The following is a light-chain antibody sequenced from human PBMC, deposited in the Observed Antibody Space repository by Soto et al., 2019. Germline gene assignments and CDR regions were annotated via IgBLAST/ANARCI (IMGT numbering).Light chain of an antibody. CDR2: GAS. CDR1: QDISNH. V-gene: IGKV1-33*01. Sequence: DIQMTQSPSSLSASAGDRVTITCQASQDISNHINWYQQKAGKAPKLLINGASNLETGVPSRFRGSGSGTYFTLRFGSLQPDDIATYYCQQYVNALTFGGGTKVEIK. J-gene: IGKJ4*01. CDR3: QQYVNALT.